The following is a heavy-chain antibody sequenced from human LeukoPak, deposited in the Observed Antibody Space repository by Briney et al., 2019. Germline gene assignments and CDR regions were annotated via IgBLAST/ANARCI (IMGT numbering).Heavy chain of an antibody. V-gene: IGHV3-48*03. J-gene: IGHJ4*02. CDR2: VSGSGSTI. Sequence: GGSLRLSCAASGFTFSSYEMNWVRQAPGKGLEWVSYVSGSGSTIYYADSVEGRFTIPRDNAKNSLYLQMNSLRAEDTAVYYCARDLRYCGGGGCLPIPYLDCWGQGTLVTVSS. D-gene: IGHD2-15*01. CDR3: ARDLRYCGGGGCLPIPYLDC. CDR1: GFTFSSYE.